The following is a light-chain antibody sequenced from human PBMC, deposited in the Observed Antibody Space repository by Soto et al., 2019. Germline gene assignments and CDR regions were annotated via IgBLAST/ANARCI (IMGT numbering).Light chain of an antibody. V-gene: IGKV3-20*01. CDR3: QKFVISRSP. Sequence: EIVLTQSPGTLSLSPGERATLSCRASQSISSSYLAWYQQKPGQAPRLLVYGASSRATGIPDRFSGSGSGTDFTLTIGSRDPKVFAVYYGQKFVISRSPFGPGTKVDTK. CDR2: GAS. CDR1: QSISSSY. J-gene: IGKJ3*01.